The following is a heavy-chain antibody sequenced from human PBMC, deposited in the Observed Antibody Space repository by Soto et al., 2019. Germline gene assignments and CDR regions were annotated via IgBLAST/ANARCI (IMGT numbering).Heavy chain of an antibody. CDR1: GFRFNSYA. Sequence: GGSLRLSCAASGFRFNSYAMSWLRQVPGKGLEWVSGISNSGGSTFYGDSVKGRFTISRDNSKNTLYLQMSSLRVEDSAVYYCAKKYTSNCNAFDYWGQGALVTVSS. V-gene: IGHV3-23*01. J-gene: IGHJ4*02. CDR2: ISNSGGST. D-gene: IGHD6-13*01. CDR3: AKKYTSNCNAFDY.